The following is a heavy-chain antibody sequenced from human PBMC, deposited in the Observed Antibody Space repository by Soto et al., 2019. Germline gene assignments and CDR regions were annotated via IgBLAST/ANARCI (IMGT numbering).Heavy chain of an antibody. CDR1: GFTFSSYG. J-gene: IGHJ6*02. CDR2: IWYDGSNK. D-gene: IGHD2-15*01. Sequence: QPGGSLRLSCAASGFTFSSYGMHWVRQAPGKGLEWVAVIWYDGSNKYYADSVKGRFTISRDNSKNTLYLQMNSLRAEDTAVYYCARDKSTVAEGGMDVWGQGTTVTVSS. CDR3: ARDKSTVAEGGMDV. V-gene: IGHV3-33*01.